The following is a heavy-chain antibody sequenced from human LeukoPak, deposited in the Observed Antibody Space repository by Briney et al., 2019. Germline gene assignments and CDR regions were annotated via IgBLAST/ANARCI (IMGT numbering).Heavy chain of an antibody. D-gene: IGHD2-15*01. CDR2: INPNSGGT. J-gene: IGHJ4*02. Sequence: ASVKVSCKATGYTFTSYYMHWVRQAPGQGLEWMGWINPNSGGTNYAQKFQGRVTITRDTSISTAYMELSRLRSDDTAVYYRARAAEVVTALFDYWGQGTLVTVSS. CDR1: GYTFTSYY. CDR3: ARAAEVVTALFDY. V-gene: IGHV1-2*02.